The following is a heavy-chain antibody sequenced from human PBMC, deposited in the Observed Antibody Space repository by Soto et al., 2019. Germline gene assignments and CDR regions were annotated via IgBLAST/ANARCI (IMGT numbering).Heavy chain of an antibody. J-gene: IGHJ5*02. CDR3: ARGGELPHEYNWFDP. CDR1: GFTFSSYA. CDR2: ISYDGSNK. Sequence: GPSLRLSWAASGFTFSSYAMHWVRQSPGKGLEWVAVISYDGSNKYYADSVKGRFTISRDNSKNTLYLQMNSLRAEDTAVYYCARGGELPHEYNWFDPWGQGTLVTVLL. V-gene: IGHV3-30-3*01. D-gene: IGHD2-15*01.